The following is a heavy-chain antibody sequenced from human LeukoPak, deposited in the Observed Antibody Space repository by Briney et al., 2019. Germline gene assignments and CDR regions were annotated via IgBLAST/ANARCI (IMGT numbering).Heavy chain of an antibody. D-gene: IGHD3-10*01. V-gene: IGHV1-69*04. CDR3: ARVGSGRWLQSQFDY. CDR1: GGTFSSYA. CDR2: IIPNLGIA. Sequence: SVKVSCKASGGTFSSYAISWVRQAPGQGLEWMGRIIPNLGIANYAQKFQGRVTITADKSTSTAYMELSSLRSEDTAVYYCARVGSGRWLQSQFDYWGQGTLVTVSS. J-gene: IGHJ4*02.